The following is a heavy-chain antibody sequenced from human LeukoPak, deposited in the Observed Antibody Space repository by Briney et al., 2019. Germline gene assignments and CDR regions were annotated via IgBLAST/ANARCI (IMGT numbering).Heavy chain of an antibody. Sequence: GGSLRLSCAASGFTFRKYGMSWVRQAPGKGLEWVSVVGDSAETTHYAGSVKGRFFISRDNSKNTVHLEMNSLRAEDTALYYCVKDSFILEGGVGSDDGFAVWGQGTMVTVSS. CDR3: VKDSFILEGGVGSDDGFAV. D-gene: IGHD3-3*01. V-gene: IGHV3-23*01. CDR2: VGDSAETT. J-gene: IGHJ3*01. CDR1: GFTFRKYG.